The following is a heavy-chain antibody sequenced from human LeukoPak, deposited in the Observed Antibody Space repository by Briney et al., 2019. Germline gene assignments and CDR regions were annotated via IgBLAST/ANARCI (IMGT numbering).Heavy chain of an antibody. CDR2: IYSGGTT. V-gene: IGHV3-53*01. J-gene: IGHJ5*02. Sequence: GGSLRLSCAASGFTVSSNYMSWVRQAPGKGLEWVSVIYSGGTTNYADSVKGRFTISRDNSKNTLYLQMNSLRAEDTAVYYCAKAISSGSRCWFDPWGQGTLVTVSS. CDR1: GFTVSSNY. CDR3: AKAISSGSRCWFDP. D-gene: IGHD6-19*01.